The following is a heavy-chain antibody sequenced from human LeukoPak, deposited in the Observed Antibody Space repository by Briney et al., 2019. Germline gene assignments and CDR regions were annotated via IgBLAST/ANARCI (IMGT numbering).Heavy chain of an antibody. J-gene: IGHJ5*02. V-gene: IGHV3-48*02. CDR3: AAFAYYDSSGLPP. Sequence: PGGSLRLSCAASGFTFSSYYMSWVRQAPGKGLEWVSYISSSSSAIYYADSVKGRFTISRDNAKNSLYLQMNSLRDEDTAVYYCAAFAYYDSSGLPPWGQGTLVTVSS. CDR1: GFTFSSYY. D-gene: IGHD3-22*01. CDR2: ISSSSSAI.